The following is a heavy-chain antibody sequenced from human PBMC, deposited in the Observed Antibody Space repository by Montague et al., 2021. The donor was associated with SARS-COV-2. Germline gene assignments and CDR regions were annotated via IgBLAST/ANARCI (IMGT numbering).Heavy chain of an antibody. CDR1: GGSFSGYY. V-gene: IGHV4-34*01. CDR2: VNLSGST. D-gene: IGHD6-13*01. J-gene: IGHJ4*02. Sequence: SETLSLTCAVYGGSFSGYYWSWIRQPPGKGLEWIGEVNLSGSTNYNPSXXSRVTISVDTSENQFSLKLTSVTAAGTAVYYCARVSLAAAATRSDYWGQGTLVTVSS. CDR3: ARVSLAAAATRSDY.